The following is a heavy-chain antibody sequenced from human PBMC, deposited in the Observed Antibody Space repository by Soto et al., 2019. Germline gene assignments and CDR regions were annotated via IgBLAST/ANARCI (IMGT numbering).Heavy chain of an antibody. V-gene: IGHV4-59*01. D-gene: IGHD6-13*01. J-gene: IGHJ4*02. CDR3: ARGTSWQLPFDY. CDR1: SDSISSYY. Sequence: SETLSLTCTVSSDSISSYYWSWIRQPPGKRLEWIGYISYSGSTDYNPSLKSRVTISGDTSKNQFSLKVSSVTAADTAVYYCARGTSWQLPFDYWGQGTLVSVSS. CDR2: ISYSGST.